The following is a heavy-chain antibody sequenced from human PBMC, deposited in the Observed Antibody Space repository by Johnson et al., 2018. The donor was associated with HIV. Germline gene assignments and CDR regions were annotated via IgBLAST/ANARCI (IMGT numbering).Heavy chain of an antibody. V-gene: IGHV3-11*04. D-gene: IGHD6-19*01. CDR3: ARDHGWSRGWLFDAFDI. CDR1: GFTFSDYY. CDR2: ISSSASTI. J-gene: IGHJ3*02. Sequence: QVQLVESGGGVVQPGGSLRLSCAASGFTFSDYYMSWIRQTPGKGLEWLSYISSSASTIYYADSVKGRFTISRDNAKNSLFLQMNSLRPEDTAVYYCARDHGWSRGWLFDAFDIWGQGTMVTVSS.